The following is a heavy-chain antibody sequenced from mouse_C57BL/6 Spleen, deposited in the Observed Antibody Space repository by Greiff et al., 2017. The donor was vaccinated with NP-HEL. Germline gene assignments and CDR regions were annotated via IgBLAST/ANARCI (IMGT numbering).Heavy chain of an antibody. CDR1: GYTFTSYW. CDR3: ARGTTVVDHYYAMDY. V-gene: IGHV1-64*01. CDR2: IHPNSGST. Sequence: VQLQQPGAELVKPGASVKLSCKASGYTFTSYWMHWVKQRPGQGLEWIGMIHPNSGSTNYNEKFKSKATLTVDKSSSTAYMQLSSLTSEDSAVYYCARGTTVVDHYYAMDYWGQGTSVTVSS. D-gene: IGHD1-1*01. J-gene: IGHJ4*01.